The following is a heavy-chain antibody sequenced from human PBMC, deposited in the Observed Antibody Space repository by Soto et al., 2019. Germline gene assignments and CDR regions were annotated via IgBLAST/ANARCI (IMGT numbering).Heavy chain of an antibody. V-gene: IGHV3-23*01. D-gene: IGHD2-2*01. J-gene: IGHJ4*02. Sequence: EVQLLESGGGLVQPGGSLRLSCVASGFTFSTYTMSWVRQAPGKGLEWVSVINGSGGSPSYADSVQGRFSISRDNPKNTLYLQMNSLRGEDTAMYYCAKARCSTTNCYVPDYWGQGTLVTVSS. CDR1: GFTFSTYT. CDR2: INGSGGSP. CDR3: AKARCSTTNCYVPDY.